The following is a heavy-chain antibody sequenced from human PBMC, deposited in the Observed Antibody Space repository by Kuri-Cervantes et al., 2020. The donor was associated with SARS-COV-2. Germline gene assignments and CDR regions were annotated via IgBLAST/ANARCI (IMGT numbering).Heavy chain of an antibody. D-gene: IGHD4-17*01. Sequence: GESLKISCAASGFTFSSYWMHWVRQAPGKGLVWVSRINSDGSSTSYADSVKGRFTISRDNSKNTLYLQMNSLRAEDTAVYYCAKDGGPGYGDYVYFDYWGQGTLVTVSS. CDR1: GFTFSSYW. CDR2: INSDGSST. V-gene: IGHV3-74*01. CDR3: AKDGGPGYGDYVYFDY. J-gene: IGHJ4*02.